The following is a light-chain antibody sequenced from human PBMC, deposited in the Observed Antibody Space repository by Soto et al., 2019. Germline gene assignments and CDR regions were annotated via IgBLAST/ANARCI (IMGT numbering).Light chain of an antibody. J-gene: IGLJ1*01. CDR3: SSYAGSSKG. V-gene: IGLV2-8*01. Sequence: QSALTQPPSASGSPGQSVAISCTGTSSDVGGYNYVSWYQQHPGKAPKLMIYEVNKRPSGVPDRFSGSKSGNTASLTVSGLQAEDEADYYCSSYAGSSKGFGTGTKLTVL. CDR1: SSDVGGYNY. CDR2: EVN.